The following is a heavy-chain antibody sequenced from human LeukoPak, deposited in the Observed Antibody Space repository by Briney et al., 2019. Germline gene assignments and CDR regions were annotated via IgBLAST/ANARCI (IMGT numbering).Heavy chain of an antibody. J-gene: IGHJ5*02. V-gene: IGHV4-61*08. CDR1: GGSISSGGYY. CDR3: ARQWLSSLNWFDP. Sequence: SETLSLTCTVSGGSISSGGYYWSWIRQHPGKGLEWIGYIYYSGSTTYSPSLKSRVTISLHPSKNEFSLNLSSVTATDTAVYYCARQWLSSLNWFDPWGQGTRVTVSS. D-gene: IGHD3-22*01. CDR2: IYYSGST.